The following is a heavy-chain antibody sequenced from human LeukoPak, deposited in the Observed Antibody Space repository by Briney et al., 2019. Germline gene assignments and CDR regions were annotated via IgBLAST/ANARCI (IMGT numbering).Heavy chain of an antibody. D-gene: IGHD5-18*01. CDR3: AKNGGYSYGLYYFDY. CDR2: IISSGGVT. Sequence: GGSLRLSCAASGFTVSSNYMSWVRQAPGKGLEWVSSIISSGGVTYYADSVKGRFTISRDNSKNTVYLQMDSLRAEDSAVYYCAKNGGYSYGLYYFDYWGQGTLVTVSS. CDR1: GFTVSSNY. J-gene: IGHJ4*02. V-gene: IGHV3-23*01.